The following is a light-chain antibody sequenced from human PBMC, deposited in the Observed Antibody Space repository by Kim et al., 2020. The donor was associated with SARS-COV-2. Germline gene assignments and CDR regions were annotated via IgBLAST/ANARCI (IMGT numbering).Light chain of an antibody. CDR2: HDN. CDR1: NFGNKY. V-gene: IGLV3-1*01. J-gene: IGLJ3*02. Sequence: SYELTQPPSVSVFPGQTASITCAGNNFGNKYVSWYQQKPGLSPVLVIFHDNDRPSGIPARFSGSSSGNTATLTISRVQAVDEADYYCQAWDMWCYDGLFG. CDR3: QAWDMWCYDGL.